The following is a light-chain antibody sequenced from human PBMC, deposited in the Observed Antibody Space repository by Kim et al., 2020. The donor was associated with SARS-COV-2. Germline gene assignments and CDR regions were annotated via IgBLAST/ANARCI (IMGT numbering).Light chain of an antibody. CDR1: QSVLYSSNNKNY. Sequence: DIVMTQSPDSLAVSLGERATINCKSSQSVLYSSNNKNYLAWYQQKPGQPPKLLIYWASTRESGIPDRFSGSGSATDFTLTISSLQAEDVAVYYCQHYYTTPFTFGQGTRLEIK. J-gene: IGKJ5*01. CDR2: WAS. CDR3: QHYYTTPFT. V-gene: IGKV4-1*01.